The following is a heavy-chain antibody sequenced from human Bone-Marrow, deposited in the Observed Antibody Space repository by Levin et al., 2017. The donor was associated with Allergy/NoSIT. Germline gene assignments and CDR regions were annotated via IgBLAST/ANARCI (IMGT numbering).Heavy chain of an antibody. D-gene: IGHD6-19*01. J-gene: IGHJ3*02. V-gene: IGHV4-59*11. CDR2: IYNTGTT. CDR1: GGSMRGHY. Sequence: SETLSLTCSVSGGSMRGHYWSWIRQPPGKGLEWIGYIYNTGTTNYAPSLKSRVAFLVDTSKNQFSLRLTSVTPADTAMYYCARGPPGFSGAFDRWGQGTLVAVSS. CDR3: ARGPPGFSGAFDR.